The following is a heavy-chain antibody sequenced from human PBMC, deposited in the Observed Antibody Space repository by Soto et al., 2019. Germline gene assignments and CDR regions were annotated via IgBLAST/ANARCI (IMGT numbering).Heavy chain of an antibody. Sequence: PSETLSLTCAVYGGSFSGYYWNWIRQPPGKGLEWIGEIDHSGYTNYDPSLKSRVTISVGTSKNQFSLRLTPVTAADTAVYYCARVRDWFDPWGQGTLVTVSS. V-gene: IGHV4-34*01. CDR1: GGSFSGYY. J-gene: IGHJ5*02. CDR3: ARVRDWFDP. CDR2: IDHSGYT. D-gene: IGHD3-3*01.